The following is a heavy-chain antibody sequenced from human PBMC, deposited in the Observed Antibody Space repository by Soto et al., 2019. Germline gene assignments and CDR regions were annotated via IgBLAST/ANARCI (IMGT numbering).Heavy chain of an antibody. J-gene: IGHJ4*02. CDR1: GFVFRNYW. V-gene: IGHV3-7*01. CDR2: IKQDGSET. CDR3: TRDWDS. Sequence: QLVESGGKLVQTGGSLRLSCAVSGFVFRNYWMDWARQAPGKGLEWVAVIKQDGSETHYVDSVRGRFTISRDNAWDSLYLEMNSLRVDDTAVYYCTRDWDSWGQGTLVTVSS.